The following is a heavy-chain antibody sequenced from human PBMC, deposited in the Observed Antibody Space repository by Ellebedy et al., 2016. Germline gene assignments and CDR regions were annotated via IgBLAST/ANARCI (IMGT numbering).Heavy chain of an antibody. CDR2: ISGSGGST. D-gene: IGHD1-14*01. CDR1: GFTFSSYA. CDR3: ARGGGPELDY. Sequence: GESLKISXAASGFTFSSYAMSWVRPAPGKGLEWVSAISGSGGSTYYADSVKGRFTISRDNSKNTLYLQMNSLRAEDTAVYYCARGGGPELDYWGQGTLVTVSS. J-gene: IGHJ4*02. V-gene: IGHV3-23*01.